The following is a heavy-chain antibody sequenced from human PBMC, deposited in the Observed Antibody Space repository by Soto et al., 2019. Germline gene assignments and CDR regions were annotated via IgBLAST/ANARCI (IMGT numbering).Heavy chain of an antibody. CDR2: IYWDDDK. CDR1: GFSLSSTRMA. J-gene: IGHJ4*02. Sequence: QITLKESGPTLVKPTQTLTLTCTFSGFSLSSTRMAVGWIRQPPGKALEWLALIYWDDDKRYSPFLKSRLTITTHTSKNPVVLTMSTMDPVDTARYYCAHIVVAGLGYYFDYWGQGTLVTVSS. CDR3: AHIVVAGLGYYFDY. V-gene: IGHV2-5*02. D-gene: IGHD6-19*01.